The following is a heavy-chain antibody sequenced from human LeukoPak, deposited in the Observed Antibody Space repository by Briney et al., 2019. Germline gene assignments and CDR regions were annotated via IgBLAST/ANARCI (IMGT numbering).Heavy chain of an antibody. J-gene: IGHJ4*02. V-gene: IGHV3-15*01. Sequence: GGSLILSCAASGFTFSNAWMSWVRQAPGKGLEWVGRIKSKTDGGTTDYAAPVKGRFTISRDDSKNTLYLQMNSLKTEDTAVYYCTTECAYYYDSSGYDPYYFDYWGQGALVTVSS. CDR1: GFTFSNAW. D-gene: IGHD3-22*01. CDR2: IKSKTDGGTT. CDR3: TTECAYYYDSSGYDPYYFDY.